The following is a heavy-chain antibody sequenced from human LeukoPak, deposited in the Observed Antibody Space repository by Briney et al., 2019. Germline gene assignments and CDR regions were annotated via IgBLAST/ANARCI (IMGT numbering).Heavy chain of an antibody. CDR1: GFAFSSYA. CDR2: ISGSGGST. D-gene: IGHD3-16*01. V-gene: IGHV3-23*01. CDR3: AKVLGFAVYYYGMDV. Sequence: AGGSLRLSCAASGFAFSSYAMSWVRQAPGKGLEWVSAISGSGGSTYYADSVKGRFTISRDNSKNTLYLQMNSLRAEDTAVYYCAKVLGFAVYYYGMDVWGQGTTVTVSS. J-gene: IGHJ6*02.